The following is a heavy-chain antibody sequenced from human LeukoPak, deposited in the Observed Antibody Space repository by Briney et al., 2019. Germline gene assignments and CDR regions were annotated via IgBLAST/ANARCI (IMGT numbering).Heavy chain of an antibody. CDR3: ARRMGD. CDR1: GDSISNYY. D-gene: IGHD2-15*01. CDR2: SYASGTT. J-gene: IGHJ4*02. Sequence: SETLSLTCSVSGDSISNYYWSWIRQPAGKGLEWIGRSYASGTTIYNPSLKSRVTMSVDTSKNHFSLNLSYVTAADTGMYYCARRMGDWGQGTLVTVSS. V-gene: IGHV4-4*07.